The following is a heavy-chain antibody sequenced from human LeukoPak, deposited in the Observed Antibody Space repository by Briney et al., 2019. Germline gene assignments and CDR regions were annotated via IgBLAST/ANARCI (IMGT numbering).Heavy chain of an antibody. Sequence: SETLSLTCAVSGGSFSGYYWSWIRQPPGKGLEWIGEINHSGSTNYNPSLKSRVTISVDTSKNQFSLKLSSVTAADTAVYYCARARGSGSYYRGNYYYGMDVWGQGTTVTVSS. CDR2: INHSGST. J-gene: IGHJ6*02. CDR3: ARARGSGSYYRGNYYYGMDV. V-gene: IGHV4-34*01. CDR1: GGSFSGYY. D-gene: IGHD3-10*01.